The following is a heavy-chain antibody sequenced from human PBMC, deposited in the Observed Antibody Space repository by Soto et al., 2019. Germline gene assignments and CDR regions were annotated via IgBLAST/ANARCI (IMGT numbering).Heavy chain of an antibody. CDR1: GFTFSSYS. Sequence: GGSLRLSCAASGFTFSSYSMNWVRQAPGKGLEWVSYISSSSSTIYYADSVKGRFTISRDNAKNSLYLQMNSLRDEDTAVYYCARTYSGYDFAFYGMDVWGQGTTVTVSS. CDR3: ARTYSGYDFAFYGMDV. J-gene: IGHJ6*02. V-gene: IGHV3-48*02. D-gene: IGHD5-12*01. CDR2: ISSSSSTI.